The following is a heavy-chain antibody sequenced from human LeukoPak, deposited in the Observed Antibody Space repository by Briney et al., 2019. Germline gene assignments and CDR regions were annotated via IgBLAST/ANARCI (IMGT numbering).Heavy chain of an antibody. CDR3: ATKSVTRYFDY. Sequence: GGSLRLSCAASGITFSRFWMSWVRQAPGKGLQWVANINQDGSEKHYVDSVKGRFTISRDNAENSLYLQMNSLRAEDTAVYFCATKSVTRYFDYWGQGNLVTVSS. D-gene: IGHD4-11*01. CDR1: GITFSRFW. V-gene: IGHV3-7*01. J-gene: IGHJ4*02. CDR2: INQDGSEK.